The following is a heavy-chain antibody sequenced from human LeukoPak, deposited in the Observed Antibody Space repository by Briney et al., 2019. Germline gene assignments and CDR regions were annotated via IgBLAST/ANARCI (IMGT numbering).Heavy chain of an antibody. CDR2: INHSGST. Sequence: PSETLSLTCAVYGGPFGVYYWSWVRQPPGKELEWIGEINHSGSTNYNPSLKSRVTISVDTSKNHFSLKLSSVTAADTAVYYCAGPGAGDLDYWGQGTLVTVSS. V-gene: IGHV4-34*01. CDR3: AGPGAGDLDY. J-gene: IGHJ4*02. D-gene: IGHD3-10*01. CDR1: GGPFGVYY.